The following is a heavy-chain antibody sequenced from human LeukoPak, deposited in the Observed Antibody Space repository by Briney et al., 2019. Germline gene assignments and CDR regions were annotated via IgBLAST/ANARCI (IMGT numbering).Heavy chain of an antibody. D-gene: IGHD3-10*01. CDR3: ARNNWFGEFENWFDP. Sequence: GGSLRLSCAASGFTFSSYSMIWVRQAPGKGPEWVSSISSSSSYIYYADSMKGRFTISRDNAKNSLYLQMNSLRAEDTAVYYCARNNWFGEFENWFDPWGQGTLVTVSS. V-gene: IGHV3-21*01. CDR2: ISSSSSYI. CDR1: GFTFSSYS. J-gene: IGHJ5*02.